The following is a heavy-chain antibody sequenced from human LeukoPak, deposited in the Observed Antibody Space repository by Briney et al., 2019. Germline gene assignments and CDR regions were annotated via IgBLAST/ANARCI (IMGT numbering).Heavy chain of an antibody. Sequence: ASVKVSCKASGYTFTGDYLHWVRQAPGQGLEWMGWMNPNSGGTNYAQEFQGRVTMTRDTSISTVYMELSRLRSDDTAVYYCARDYASGSYYDYWGQGSLVTVSS. CDR1: GYTFTGDY. V-gene: IGHV1-2*02. CDR2: MNPNSGGT. J-gene: IGHJ4*02. D-gene: IGHD3-10*01. CDR3: ARDYASGSYYDY.